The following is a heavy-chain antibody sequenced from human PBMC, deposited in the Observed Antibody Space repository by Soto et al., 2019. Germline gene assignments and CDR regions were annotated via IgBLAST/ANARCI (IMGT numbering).Heavy chain of an antibody. CDR2: IYYSGST. CDR1: GGSISSGGYY. J-gene: IGHJ6*02. CDR3: ARDCISPGYYYYGMDV. Sequence: PSETLSLTCTVSGGSISSGGYYWSWIRQHPWKGLEWIGYIYYSGSTYYNPSLKSRVTISVDTSKNQFSLKLSSVTAADTAVYYCARDCISPGYYYYGMDVWGQGXTVTVYS. V-gene: IGHV4-31*03. D-gene: IGHD3-3*02.